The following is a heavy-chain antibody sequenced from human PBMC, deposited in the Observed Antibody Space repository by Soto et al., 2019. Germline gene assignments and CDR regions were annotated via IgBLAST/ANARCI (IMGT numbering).Heavy chain of an antibody. Sequence: QVQLVQSGAEVKKPGASVKVACRASGYTFTSYGITWVRQAPGQGLEWMRWISPANGNTNDSQKLQDRVTMTTDTSTSTAYMELMSLRSDATAVYDWARDYTYSGYDYWGQGTLVTVSS. CDR3: ARDYTYSGYDY. V-gene: IGHV1-18*01. CDR2: ISPANGNT. J-gene: IGHJ4*02. D-gene: IGHD5-12*01. CDR1: GYTFTSYG.